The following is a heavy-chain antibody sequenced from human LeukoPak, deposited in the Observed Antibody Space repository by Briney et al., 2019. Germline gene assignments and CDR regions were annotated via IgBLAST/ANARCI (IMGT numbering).Heavy chain of an antibody. Sequence: ASVKVSCKASGYTFTGYYMHWVRQAPGQGLEWMGWINPNSGGTNYAQKFQGRVTMTRDTSISTAYMELSRLRSDDTAVYYCARGDNRGAGSYYYYYYMDVWGKGTTVTVSS. D-gene: IGHD1-14*01. V-gene: IGHV1-2*02. J-gene: IGHJ6*03. CDR1: GYTFTGYY. CDR3: ARGDNRGAGSYYYYYYMDV. CDR2: INPNSGGT.